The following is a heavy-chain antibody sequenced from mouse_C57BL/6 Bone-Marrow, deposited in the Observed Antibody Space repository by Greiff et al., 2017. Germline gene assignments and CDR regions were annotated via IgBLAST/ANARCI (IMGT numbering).Heavy chain of an antibody. Sequence: EVQLQQSGAELVRPGASVKLSCTASGYNITDDYMHWVKQRPEQGLEWIGWIDPENGDTEYASKFQGKATMTADTASSTAYLQLSSLTSEDTAVYYCSPIERGGDYWGQGTSVTVSS. J-gene: IGHJ4*01. CDR2: IDPENGDT. CDR3: SPIERGGDY. V-gene: IGHV14-4*01. CDR1: GYNITDDY.